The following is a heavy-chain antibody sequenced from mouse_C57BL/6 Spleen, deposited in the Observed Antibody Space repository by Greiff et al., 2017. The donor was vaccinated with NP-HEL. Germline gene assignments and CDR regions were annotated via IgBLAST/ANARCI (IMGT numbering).Heavy chain of an antibody. CDR3: ARWGGYAMDD. CDR2: IYPGDGDT. Sequence: QVQLQQSGPELVKPGASVKISCKASGYAFSSSWMNWVKQRPGKGLEWIGRIYPGDGDTNYNGKFKGKATLTADKSSSTAYMQLSSLTSEDSAVYFSARWGGYAMDDWGQGTSVTVSS. V-gene: IGHV1-82*01. J-gene: IGHJ4*01. CDR1: GYAFSSSW.